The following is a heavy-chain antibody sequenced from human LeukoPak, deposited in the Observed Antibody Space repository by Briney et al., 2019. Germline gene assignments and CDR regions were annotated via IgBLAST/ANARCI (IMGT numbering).Heavy chain of an antibody. D-gene: IGHD3-22*01. V-gene: IGHV4-34*01. CDR2: INHSGST. CDR3: ARGITGSGSINPGFDY. Sequence: SEPLSLTCAVYGASFSGYYWSWIRQPPGKGLEWIWEINHSGSTNYNPPHKSRVTISVDTSKNQFSLKLSSVTAADTAVYYCARGITGSGSINPGFDYWGQGTLVTVSS. CDR1: GASFSGYY. J-gene: IGHJ4*02.